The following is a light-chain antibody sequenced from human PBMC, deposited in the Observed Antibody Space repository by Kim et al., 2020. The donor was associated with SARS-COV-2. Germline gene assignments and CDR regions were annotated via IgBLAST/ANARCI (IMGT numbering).Light chain of an antibody. CDR3: QQYNNWPPVYT. Sequence: SPAERATLSRRASQSVSSNLACYQQKPGQAPRLLIYGASTRATGIPARFSGSGSGTEFTLTISSLQSEDFAVYYCQQYNNWPPVYTFGQGTKLDI. CDR1: QSVSSN. J-gene: IGKJ2*01. CDR2: GAS. V-gene: IGKV3-15*01.